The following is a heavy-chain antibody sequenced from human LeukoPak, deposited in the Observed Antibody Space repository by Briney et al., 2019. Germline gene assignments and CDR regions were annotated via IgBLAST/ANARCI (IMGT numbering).Heavy chain of an antibody. CDR3: TRESCSGGSCYPAFDP. CDR2: IRSKAYGGTT. Sequence: GGSLRLSCTASGFTFGDYAMSWVRQAPGKGLEWVGFIRSKAYGGTTEYAASVKGRFTISRDDSKSIAYLQMNSLKTEDTAVYYCTRESCSGGSCYPAFDPWGQGTLVTVSS. D-gene: IGHD2-15*01. V-gene: IGHV3-49*04. J-gene: IGHJ5*02. CDR1: GFTFGDYA.